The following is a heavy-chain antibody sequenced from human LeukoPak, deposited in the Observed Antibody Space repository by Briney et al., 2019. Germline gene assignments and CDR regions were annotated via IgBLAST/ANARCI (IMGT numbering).Heavy chain of an antibody. CDR3: TTYPRLGGGDTAFVS. CDR1: GFIFSNSW. Sequence: PGGSLRLSCAVSGFIFSNSWMNWVRQAPGKGLEWVASIDQDGSETNYVDSVKGRFTISRDNSKNSLSLQMNSLRVEDTAVYYCTTYPRLGGGDTAFVSCGQGTLVTVSS. J-gene: IGHJ4*02. V-gene: IGHV3-7*01. D-gene: IGHD2-21*02. CDR2: IDQDGSET.